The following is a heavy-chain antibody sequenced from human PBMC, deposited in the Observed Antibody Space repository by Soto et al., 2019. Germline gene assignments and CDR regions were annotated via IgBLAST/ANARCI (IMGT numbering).Heavy chain of an antibody. CDR3: ARGSHYDFWSIYYYYYYMDV. J-gene: IGHJ6*03. V-gene: IGHV1-69*02. CDR1: GGTFSSYT. CDR2: IISILGIA. Sequence: GASVKVSCKASGGTFSSYTISWVRQAPGQGLEWMGRIISILGIANYAQKFQGRVTITADKSTSTAYMELSSLRSEDTAVYYCARGSHYDFWSIYYYYYYMDVWGKGTTVTVSS. D-gene: IGHD3-3*01.